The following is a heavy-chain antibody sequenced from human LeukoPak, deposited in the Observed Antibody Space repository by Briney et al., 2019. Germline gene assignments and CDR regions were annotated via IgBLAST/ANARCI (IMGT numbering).Heavy chain of an antibody. CDR2: INHSGST. Sequence: SETLSLTCAVYGGSFSGYYWSWIRQPPGKGLEWIGEINHSGSTNYNPSLKSRVTILVDTSKNQFSLKLSSVTAADTAVYYCARGSGYYYDSSGYYYGLRFDYWGQGTLVTVSS. CDR1: GGSFSGYY. D-gene: IGHD3-22*01. J-gene: IGHJ4*02. V-gene: IGHV4-34*01. CDR3: ARGSGYYYDSSGYYYGLRFDY.